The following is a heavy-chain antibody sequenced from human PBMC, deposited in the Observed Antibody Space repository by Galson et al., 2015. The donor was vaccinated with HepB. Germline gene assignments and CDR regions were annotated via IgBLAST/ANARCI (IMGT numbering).Heavy chain of an antibody. Sequence: LSLTCTVSGGSISSSSYYWGWIRQPPGKGLEWIGSIYYSGSTYYNPSLKSRVTISVDTSKNQFSLKLSSVTAADTAVYYCARQRNLGFERPSDFDYWGQGTLVTVSS. CDR1: GGSISSSSYY. J-gene: IGHJ4*02. CDR2: IYYSGST. CDR3: ARQRNLGFERPSDFDY. V-gene: IGHV4-39*01. D-gene: IGHD3-9*01.